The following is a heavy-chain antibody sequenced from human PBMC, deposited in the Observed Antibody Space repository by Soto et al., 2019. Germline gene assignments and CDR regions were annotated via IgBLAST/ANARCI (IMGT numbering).Heavy chain of an antibody. CDR3: ARGEGDYYGSGSSDY. D-gene: IGHD3-10*01. J-gene: IGHJ4*02. V-gene: IGHV1-18*01. Sequence: QVQLVQSGAEVKKPGASVKVSCKASGYTFTSYGISWVRQAPGQGLEWMGWISAYTGNTNYAQKLQGRVTMTTETATRTAYMELRSLRSDATAVYYCARGEGDYYGSGSSDYWGQGTLVTVSS. CDR1: GYTFTSYG. CDR2: ISAYTGNT.